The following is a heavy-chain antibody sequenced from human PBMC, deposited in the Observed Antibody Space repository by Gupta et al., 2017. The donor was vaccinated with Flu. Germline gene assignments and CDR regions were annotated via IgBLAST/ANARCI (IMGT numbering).Heavy chain of an antibody. Sequence: EVQLVESEGGLVKPGGSLRLSCAASGFTFSSYSMNWVRQAPGKGLEWVSDISSSSSYIYYADSVKGRFTISRDNAKNSLYLQMNSLRAEDTAVYYCARDRVTMVRGVREAYYYYGMDVWGQGTTVTVSS. V-gene: IGHV3-21*01. J-gene: IGHJ6*02. CDR2: ISSSSSYI. CDR3: ARDRVTMVRGVREAYYYYGMDV. CDR1: GFTFSSYS. D-gene: IGHD3-10*01.